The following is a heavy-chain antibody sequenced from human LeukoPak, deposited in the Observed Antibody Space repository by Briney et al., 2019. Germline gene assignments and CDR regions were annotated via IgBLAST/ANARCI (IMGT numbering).Heavy chain of an antibody. CDR1: GGSISSYY. V-gene: IGHV4-4*07. Sequence: SETLSLTCTVSGGSISSYYWSWIRQPAGKGLEWIGRIYTSGSTNYNPSLKSRATMSVDTSKNQFSLKLGSVTAADTAVYYCARAYYYDSSGYALRDWGQGTLVTVSS. CDR2: IYTSGST. J-gene: IGHJ4*02. CDR3: ARAYYYDSSGYALRD. D-gene: IGHD3-22*01.